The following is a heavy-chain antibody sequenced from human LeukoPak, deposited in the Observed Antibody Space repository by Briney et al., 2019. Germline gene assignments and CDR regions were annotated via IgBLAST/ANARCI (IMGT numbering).Heavy chain of an antibody. J-gene: IGHJ6*03. CDR3: ARTTEGGYTYGYFYYYYMDV. CDR2: IYYSGST. Sequence: PSETLSLTCTVSGGSISSYYWSWIRQPPGKGLEWIGYIYYSGSTNYNPSLKSRVTISVDTSKNQFSLKLTSVTAADTAVYYCARTTEGGYTYGYFYYYYMDVWGKGTTVTISS. CDR1: GGSISSYY. V-gene: IGHV4-59*01. D-gene: IGHD5-18*01.